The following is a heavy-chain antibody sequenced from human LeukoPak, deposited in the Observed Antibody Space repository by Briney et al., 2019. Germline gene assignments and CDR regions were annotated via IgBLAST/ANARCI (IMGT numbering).Heavy chain of an antibody. CDR2: INHSGST. Sequence: SGTLSLTCAVYGGSFSGYYWSWIRQPPGKGLEWIGEINHSGSTNYNPSLKSRVTISVDTSKNQFSLKLSSVTAADTAVYYCARGPVVVKANWFHPWAQGTLVTVSS. CDR1: GGSFSGYY. J-gene: IGHJ5*02. CDR3: ARGPVVVKANWFHP. D-gene: IGHD2-15*01. V-gene: IGHV4-34*01.